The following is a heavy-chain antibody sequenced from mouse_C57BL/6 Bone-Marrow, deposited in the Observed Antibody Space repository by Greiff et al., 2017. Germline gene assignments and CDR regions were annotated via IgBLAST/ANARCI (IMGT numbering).Heavy chain of an antibody. CDR3: ARHEDHGYYYGSSYYFDY. V-gene: IGHV1-62-2*01. D-gene: IGHD1-1*01. J-gene: IGHJ2*01. CDR2: FYAGSGSI. CDR1: GYTFTEYT. Sequence: QVQLQQSGAELVKPGASVKLSCKASGYTFTEYTIHWVKQRSGQGLEWIGWFYAGSGSIKYNEKFKDKATLTADKSSSTVYMELSRLTSEDSAVYFCARHEDHGYYYGSSYYFDYWGQCTTLTVSS.